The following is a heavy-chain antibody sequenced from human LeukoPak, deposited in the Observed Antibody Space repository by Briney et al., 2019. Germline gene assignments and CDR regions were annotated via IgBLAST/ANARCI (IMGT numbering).Heavy chain of an antibody. Sequence: GGSLRLSCAASGFTFSSYCMNWVRRAPGKGLEWVSSITSSSSYIYYADSVKGRFTISRDNAKNSLYLQMNSLRAEDTAVYYCARLVATMFHYYYYMDVWGKGTTVTVSS. CDR1: GFTFSSYC. CDR3: ARLVATMFHYYYYMDV. V-gene: IGHV3-21*01. J-gene: IGHJ6*03. CDR2: ITSSSSYI. D-gene: IGHD5-12*01.